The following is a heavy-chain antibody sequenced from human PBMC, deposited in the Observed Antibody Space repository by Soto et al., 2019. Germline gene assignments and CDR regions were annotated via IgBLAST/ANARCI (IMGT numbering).Heavy chain of an antibody. J-gene: IGHJ4*02. CDR3: AHRRHIMITFGGVIAPHYFAY. Sequence: QITLKESGPTLVKPTQTLTLTCTFSGFSLSTSGVGVGWIRQPPGKALEWLALIYWDDDKRYSPSLKSRLTSPKDTSKNPVVLTMTNRDPVDTATYYCAHRRHIMITFGGVIAPHYFAYWGQGTLVTVSS. D-gene: IGHD3-16*02. CDR2: IYWDDDK. CDR1: GFSLSTSGVG. V-gene: IGHV2-5*02.